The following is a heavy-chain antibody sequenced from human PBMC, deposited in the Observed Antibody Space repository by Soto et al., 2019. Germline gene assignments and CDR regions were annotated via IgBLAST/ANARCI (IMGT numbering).Heavy chain of an antibody. CDR3: ARSAPHMITFGGVIAPFDY. CDR1: GGSISSGGYY. V-gene: IGHV4-31*03. CDR2: IYYSGST. J-gene: IGHJ4*02. D-gene: IGHD3-16*02. Sequence: SETLSLTCTVSGGSISSGGYYWSWIRQHPGKGLEWIGYIYYSGSTYYSPSLKSRVTISVDTSKNQFSLKLSSVTAADTAVYYCARSAPHMITFGGVIAPFDYWGQGTLVTVSS.